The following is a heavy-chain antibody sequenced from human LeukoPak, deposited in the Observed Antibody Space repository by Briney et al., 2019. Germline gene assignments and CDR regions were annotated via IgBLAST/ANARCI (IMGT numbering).Heavy chain of an antibody. CDR3: AKSLSSAVSRNYIDS. D-gene: IGHD3-22*01. CDR1: GFNFDDYA. Sequence: GRSLRLSCAASGFNFDDYAMHWVRHAPGKGLEWVSVISWSSGSIDYVGSVTGRFTISRDNAKNFLYLQMNSLTTEDTALYFCAKSLSSAVSRNYIDSWGQGTLVIVSS. V-gene: IGHV3-9*01. J-gene: IGHJ4*02. CDR2: ISWSSGSI.